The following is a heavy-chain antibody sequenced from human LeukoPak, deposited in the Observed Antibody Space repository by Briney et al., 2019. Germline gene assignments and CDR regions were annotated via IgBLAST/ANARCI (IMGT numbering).Heavy chain of an antibody. CDR1: GYTFTSYD. Sequence: ASVKASCKASGYTFTSYDINWVRQATGQGLEWMGWVNPNSGNTGYAQKFQGRVTITRNTSISTAYMELSSLRSEDTAVYYCARGMGLFGVVTSGGYWGQGTLVTVSS. J-gene: IGHJ4*02. D-gene: IGHD3-3*01. CDR2: VNPNSGNT. V-gene: IGHV1-8*03. CDR3: ARGMGLFGVVTSGGY.